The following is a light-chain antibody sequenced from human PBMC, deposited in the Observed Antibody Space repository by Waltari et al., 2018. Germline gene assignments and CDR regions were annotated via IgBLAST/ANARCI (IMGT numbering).Light chain of an antibody. CDR2: GES. CDR3: QQYNNWRT. J-gene: IGKJ2*01. V-gene: IGKV3-15*01. Sequence: EVLMTQSPPTLSVSPGERATLSCRASQSIARNLAWYQQKPGQAPRLLIYGESTRATDVPDRFSGSGSGTEFTLTISSLQSEDFAVYYCQQYNNWRTFGQGTKLEIK. CDR1: QSIARN.